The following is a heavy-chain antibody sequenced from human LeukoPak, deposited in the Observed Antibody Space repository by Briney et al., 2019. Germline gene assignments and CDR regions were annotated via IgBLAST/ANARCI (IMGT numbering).Heavy chain of an antibody. V-gene: IGHV4-30-2*01. D-gene: IGHD1-26*01. J-gene: IGHJ3*02. Sequence: PSETLSLTCTVSGGSISSGGYFWSWIRQPPGKGLEWIGHIYHSGSTDYSPSLKSRVTISVDRSSNQFSLKLSSVTAADTAVYYCASPSIVGATDAFDIWGQGTMVTVSS. CDR3: ASPSIVGATDAFDI. CDR2: IYHSGST. CDR1: GGSISSGGYF.